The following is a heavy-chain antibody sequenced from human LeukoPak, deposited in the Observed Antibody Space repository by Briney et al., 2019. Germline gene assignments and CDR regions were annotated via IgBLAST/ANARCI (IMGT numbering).Heavy chain of an antibody. Sequence: PGGSLRLSCAASGFTLSTYGMTWVRQAPGRGLEWVSGSFASGDGTHYADSVRGRFTISRDNSKNTFYLLMNSLRAEDTATYYCAKTAGASASFPWDHWGQGTLVTVSS. J-gene: IGHJ4*02. D-gene: IGHD1-26*01. V-gene: IGHV3-23*01. CDR2: SFASGDGT. CDR1: GFTLSTYG. CDR3: AKTAGASASFPWDH.